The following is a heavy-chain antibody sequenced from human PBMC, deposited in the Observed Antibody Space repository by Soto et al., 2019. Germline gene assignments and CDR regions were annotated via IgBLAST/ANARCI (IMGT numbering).Heavy chain of an antibody. CDR1: GGSISRGGYY. CDR3: ARRYSSALDS. J-gene: IGHJ3*02. D-gene: IGHD6-13*01. Sequence: SKTLSLSCAVSGGSISRGGYYWSWVRQHPGKGLEWIGYIYYSGSTYYNPSLKSRVTISVDTSKNQFSLKLSSVTAADTAVYYGARRYSSALDSWGQGTMVT. CDR2: IYYSGST. V-gene: IGHV4-31*11.